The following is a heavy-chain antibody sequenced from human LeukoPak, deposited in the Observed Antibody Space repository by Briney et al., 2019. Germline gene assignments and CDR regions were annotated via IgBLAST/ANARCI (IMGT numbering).Heavy chain of an antibody. J-gene: IGHJ6*04. V-gene: IGHV3-21*01. CDR1: GFTFSSYS. CDR3: ARGVTLGLVYYYYYGMDV. D-gene: IGHD6-19*01. Sequence: GGSLRLSCAASGFTFSSYSMNWVRQAPGKGLEWVSSISSSSSYIYYADSVKGRFTISRDNAKNSLYLQMNSLRAEDTAAYYCARGVTLGLVYYYYYGMDVWGKGTTVTVSS. CDR2: ISSSSSYI.